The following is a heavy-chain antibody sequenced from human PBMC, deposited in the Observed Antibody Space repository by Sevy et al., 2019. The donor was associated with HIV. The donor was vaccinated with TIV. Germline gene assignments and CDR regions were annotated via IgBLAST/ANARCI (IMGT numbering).Heavy chain of an antibody. Sequence: GGSLRLSCAVSGFTVSANYMTWVRQAPGKGLEWVSVIYSDGTTHHADSVKGRFSISRENSNNTLYLQMNSLRAEDTAVYYCARVGIVVGGAFDIWGQGTMVTVSS. CDR2: IYSDGTT. V-gene: IGHV3-66*01. CDR1: GFTVSANY. CDR3: ARVGIVVGGAFDI. J-gene: IGHJ3*02. D-gene: IGHD2-15*01.